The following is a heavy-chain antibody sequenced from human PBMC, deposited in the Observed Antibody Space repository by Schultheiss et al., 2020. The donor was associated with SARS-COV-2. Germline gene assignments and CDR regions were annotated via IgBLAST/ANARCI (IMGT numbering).Heavy chain of an antibody. J-gene: IGHJ4*02. Sequence: GGSLRLSCAASGFTFSSYWMHWVRQAPGKGLVWVSRINSDGSSTSYADSVKGRFTMSRDNAKNTLYLQMNSLRAEDTAVYYCTVADIVATIRSDYWGQGTLVTVSS. CDR3: TVADIVATIRSDY. D-gene: IGHD5-12*01. CDR1: GFTFSSYW. V-gene: IGHV3-74*01. CDR2: INSDGSST.